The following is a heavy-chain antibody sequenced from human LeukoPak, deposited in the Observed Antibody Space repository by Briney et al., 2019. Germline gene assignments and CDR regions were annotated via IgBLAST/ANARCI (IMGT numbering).Heavy chain of an antibody. J-gene: IGHJ5*02. D-gene: IGHD6-13*01. CDR3: AKDQGSVAAAVSCFDP. CDR2: ISGSGGST. Sequence: GGSLRLSCAASGFTISSYARSWVRQAPGKGLEWVSAISGSGGSTYYADSVKGRFTISRDNSKNTLYLQMNSLGAEDKAVYYCAKDQGSVAAAVSCFDPWGQGTLVTVSS. CDR1: GFTISSYA. V-gene: IGHV3-23*01.